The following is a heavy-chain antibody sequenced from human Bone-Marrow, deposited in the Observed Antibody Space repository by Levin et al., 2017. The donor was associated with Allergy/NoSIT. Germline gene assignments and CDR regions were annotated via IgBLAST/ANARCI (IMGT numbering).Heavy chain of an antibody. V-gene: IGHV4-30-2*01. CDR3: ARRGEHKGAYGMDV. CDR1: GGSVNVGGYS. CDR2: ISHSGDT. D-gene: IGHD1/OR15-1a*01. J-gene: IGHJ6*02. Sequence: RASETLSLTCVVSGGSVNVGGYSWVWIRQPPGKGLEWIGHISHSGDTYYNPSLKSRVTVSLDRSKNQFSLKLSSVIAADTAVYYCARRGEHKGAYGMDVWGQGTTVTVSS.